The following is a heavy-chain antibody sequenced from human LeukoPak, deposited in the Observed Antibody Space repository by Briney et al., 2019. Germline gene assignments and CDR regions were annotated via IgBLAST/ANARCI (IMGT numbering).Heavy chain of an antibody. CDR3: TTNLQNRGVYSHFDY. CDR1: GFTFTTYW. Sequence: GGSLRLSCAASGFTFTTYWMHWVRQAPGKGLEWVANINEDGTLKFYVESVRGRFVISRDNVESSLSLEMNSLRTEDTAIYYCTTNLQNRGVYSHFDYWGQGTLITVSS. J-gene: IGHJ4*02. CDR2: INEDGTLK. D-gene: IGHD2-15*01. V-gene: IGHV3-7*03.